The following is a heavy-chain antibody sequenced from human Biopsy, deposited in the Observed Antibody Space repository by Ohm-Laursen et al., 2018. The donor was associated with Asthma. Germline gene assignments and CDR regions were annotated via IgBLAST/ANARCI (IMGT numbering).Heavy chain of an antibody. Sequence: SLRLSCAASRFTYEMHWVRQAPGKGLEWVAVISYDGGNKFYGDSVEGRFTLSRDNSRNTLYLQMNSLRVEDTVIYYCARTHERWTSIQDDALDIWGQGTMVIVSS. CDR2: ISYDGGNK. J-gene: IGHJ3*02. CDR3: ARTHERWTSIQDDALDI. V-gene: IGHV3-30*03. D-gene: IGHD4-23*01. CDR1: RFTYE.